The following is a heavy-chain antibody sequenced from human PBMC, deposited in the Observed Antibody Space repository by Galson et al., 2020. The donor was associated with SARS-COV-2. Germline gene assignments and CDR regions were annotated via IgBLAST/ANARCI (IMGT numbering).Heavy chain of an antibody. J-gene: IGHJ4*02. Sequence: GGSLRLSCAASGFTFSRFAMSWVRQAPGKGLEWVSGISDTGGSTYYADSVKGRFSISRDNSKNTLYLQMNSLRAEDTATYYCAKRDFSGWYWYYFDSWGQGTPVTVSS. CDR3: AKRDFSGWYWYYFDS. CDR2: ISDTGGST. V-gene: IGHV3-23*01. D-gene: IGHD6-19*01. CDR1: GFTFSRFA.